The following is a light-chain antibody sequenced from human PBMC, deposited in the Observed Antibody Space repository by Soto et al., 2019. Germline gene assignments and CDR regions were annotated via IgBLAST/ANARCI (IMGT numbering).Light chain of an antibody. CDR2: DAF. CDR3: QQRSDWPST. V-gene: IGKV3-11*01. J-gene: IGKJ4*01. Sequence: EIVLTQSPATLYLSPGDRATLSCRASQSVGSYLGWYQQRPGQAPRLLIYDAFNRATGIPARFSGSGSGTDFTLTISCREPEDFAVYYCQQRSDWPSTFGGGTNVEIK. CDR1: QSVGSY.